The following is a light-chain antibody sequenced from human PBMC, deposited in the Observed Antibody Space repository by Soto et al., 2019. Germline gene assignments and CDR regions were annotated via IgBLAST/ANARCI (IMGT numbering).Light chain of an antibody. CDR2: DVS. J-gene: IGKJ5*01. CDR3: QQYNNWPRIT. CDR1: QGVTTN. V-gene: IGKV3-15*01. Sequence: EIVMTQSPASLSVSPGERVTLSCRAGQGVTTNFAWYQQKSGQSPRLLIYDVSTRATGVPARFSGTGSETDFTLTISGLQSEDSAVYYCQQYNNWPRITFGQGTRLEIK.